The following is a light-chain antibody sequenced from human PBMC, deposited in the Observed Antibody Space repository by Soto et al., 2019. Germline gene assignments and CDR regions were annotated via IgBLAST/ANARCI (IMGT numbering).Light chain of an antibody. V-gene: IGKV3-15*01. CDR3: QQYKDWPHT. CDR2: GAS. CDR1: ENIYTN. J-gene: IGKJ1*01. Sequence: EIVMTQSPATLSVSPGERATLSCRASENIYTNLAWYQQRPGQAPRLLIFGASTRATGFPARFSGSGSGTEFTLTISSLQSEDFAVYYCQQYKDWPHTFGQGTKVDI.